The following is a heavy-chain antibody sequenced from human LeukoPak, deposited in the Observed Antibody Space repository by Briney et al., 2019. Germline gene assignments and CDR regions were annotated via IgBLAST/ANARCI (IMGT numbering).Heavy chain of an antibody. D-gene: IGHD3-3*01. J-gene: IGHJ3*02. CDR1: GYTFTSYA. V-gene: IGHV1-3*01. CDR2: INAGNGNT. CDR3: ARDVLTIFGVVPPWAFDI. Sequence: GASVKVSCKASGYTFTSYAMHWVRQAPGQRLEWMGWINAGNGNTKYSQKFQGRVTMTRDTSISTAYMELSRLRSDDTAVYYCARDVLTIFGVVPPWAFDIWGQGTMVTVSS.